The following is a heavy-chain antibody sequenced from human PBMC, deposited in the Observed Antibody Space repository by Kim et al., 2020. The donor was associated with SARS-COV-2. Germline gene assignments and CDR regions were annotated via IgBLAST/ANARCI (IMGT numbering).Heavy chain of an antibody. D-gene: IGHD3-16*01. CDR2: ISGSGGST. Sequence: GGSLRLSCAASGFTFSSYAMSWVRQAPGKGLEWVSAISGSGGSTYYADSVKGRFTISRDNSKNTLYLQMNSLRAEDTAVYYCAKDPGPPGGVPYYYYGMDVWGQGTTVTVSS. V-gene: IGHV3-23*01. CDR1: GFTFSSYA. CDR3: AKDPGPPGGVPYYYYGMDV. J-gene: IGHJ6*02.